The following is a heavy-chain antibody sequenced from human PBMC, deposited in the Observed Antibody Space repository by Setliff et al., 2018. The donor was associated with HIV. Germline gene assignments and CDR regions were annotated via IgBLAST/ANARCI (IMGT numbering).Heavy chain of an antibody. J-gene: IGHJ4*02. V-gene: IGHV4-59*08. CDR2: IYYSGDS. Sequence: SETLSLTCTVSGASITSSYWTWIRPSPGRGLEYLGYIYYSGDSNYSPSLKSRLSMSLDAPTSQFSLRLNSLTAADTAMYYCARFARDPTDWGRGILVTVSS. CDR1: GASITSSY. CDR3: ARFARDPTD.